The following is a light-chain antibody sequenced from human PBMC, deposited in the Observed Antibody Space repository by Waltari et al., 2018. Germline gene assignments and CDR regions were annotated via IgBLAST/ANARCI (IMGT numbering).Light chain of an antibody. CDR1: QDISNY. CDR3: QQYDNLPSLT. J-gene: IGKJ4*01. CDR2: DAS. V-gene: IGKV1-33*01. Sequence: DIQMTQSPSSLSASVGDRVTITCQASQDISNYLNWYQQKPGKAPKLLIYDASNLETWFPSRFSGSGSGTDFTFTISSLQPEDIATYYCQQYDNLPSLTFGGGTKVEIK.